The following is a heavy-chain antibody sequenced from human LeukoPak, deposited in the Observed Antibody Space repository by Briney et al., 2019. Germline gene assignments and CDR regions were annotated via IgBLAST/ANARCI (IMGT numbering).Heavy chain of an antibody. CDR3: ARDLSGTYQIDY. Sequence: ASVKVSCKASGYTFTDYYMHWVRQAPGQGLEWMGWMNPNSGGTNHPQKFQGRVTMTRDTSINTAYMELSRLRSDDTAVYYCARDLSGTYQIDYWGQGTLVTVSS. CDR1: GYTFTDYY. CDR2: MNPNSGGT. D-gene: IGHD3-10*01. J-gene: IGHJ4*02. V-gene: IGHV1-2*02.